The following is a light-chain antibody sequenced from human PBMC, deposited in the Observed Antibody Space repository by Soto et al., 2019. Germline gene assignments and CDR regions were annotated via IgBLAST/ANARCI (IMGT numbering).Light chain of an antibody. Sequence: EVVMAQSPATLSVSPGERATLSCRASQSVKNNLAWYQQKPGQAPRLLIYGASTRATGIPAWFSGSGSGTEFTLTISSLQSEDFAVYYCQQYNDWPPWTFGQGTKVEIK. CDR2: GAS. CDR3: QQYNDWPPWT. J-gene: IGKJ1*01. CDR1: QSVKNN. V-gene: IGKV3-15*01.